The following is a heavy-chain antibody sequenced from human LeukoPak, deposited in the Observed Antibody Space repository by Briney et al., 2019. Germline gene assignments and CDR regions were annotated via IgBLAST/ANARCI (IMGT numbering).Heavy chain of an antibody. J-gene: IGHJ4*02. CDR2: ISGSGGST. Sequence: GGSLRLSCAASAFTFSSYAMSWVRQAPGKGLEWVSAISGSGGSTYYADSVKGRFTISRDNSKNTLYLQMNSLRPEDTAVYYCAKLSGYDYYFDYWGQGTLVTVSS. D-gene: IGHD5-12*01. CDR1: AFTFSSYA. CDR3: AKLSGYDYYFDY. V-gene: IGHV3-23*01.